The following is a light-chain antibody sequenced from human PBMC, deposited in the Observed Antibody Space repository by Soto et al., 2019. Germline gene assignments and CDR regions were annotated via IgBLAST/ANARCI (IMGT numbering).Light chain of an antibody. V-gene: IGKV3-15*01. CDR2: GAS. Sequence: EIVMTQSPATLSVSPGERATLSCRASQSVGTNLAWYQQKPDQAPRLLIYGASTRATGIPARFGGSGSGTEFTLTISSLQSEDFAVYYCHQYNKWPPGTFGQGTKVEIK. J-gene: IGKJ1*01. CDR1: QSVGTN. CDR3: HQYNKWPPGT.